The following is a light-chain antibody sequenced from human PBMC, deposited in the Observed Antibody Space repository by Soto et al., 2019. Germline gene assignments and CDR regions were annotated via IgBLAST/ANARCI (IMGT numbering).Light chain of an antibody. J-gene: IGKJ4*01. CDR1: QGIGSY. CDR2: DAS. V-gene: IGKV3-11*01. Sequence: LTQSPAFLSASLGDRVTITCRASQGIGSYLAWYQQKPGQAPRLLIYDASNRATDIPARFSGSGSGTDFTLTISSLDPEDSAVYYCHQRSKWPLTFGGGTKVDIK. CDR3: HQRSKWPLT.